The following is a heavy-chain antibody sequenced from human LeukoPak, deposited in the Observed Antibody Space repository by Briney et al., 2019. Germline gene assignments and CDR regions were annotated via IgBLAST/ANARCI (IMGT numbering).Heavy chain of an antibody. Sequence: GGSLRLSSAASGFIFSTYGMRWVRQAPGKGREWVAFIQFDGSDKHYADSVKGRFTISRDNSKNTLYLQMNSLRPEDTSVYYCAEDQQLQPFHYWGQGTLVTVSS. CDR3: AEDQQLQPFHY. J-gene: IGHJ4*02. V-gene: IGHV3-30*02. D-gene: IGHD2-2*01. CDR1: GFIFSTYG. CDR2: IQFDGSDK.